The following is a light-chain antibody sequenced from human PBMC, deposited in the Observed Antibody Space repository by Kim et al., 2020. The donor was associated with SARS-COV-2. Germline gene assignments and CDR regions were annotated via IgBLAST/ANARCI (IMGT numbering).Light chain of an antibody. Sequence: ACVGDKVTIACRASQVINNYLAWYQQKPGEAQKLLIFDASTLQSGVPSRFSGRRSGTDFTLTISSLQPEDVATYYCQQLGDFPLTFGGGTKVDIK. V-gene: IGKV1-9*01. J-gene: IGKJ4*01. CDR2: DAS. CDR1: QVINNY. CDR3: QQLGDFPLT.